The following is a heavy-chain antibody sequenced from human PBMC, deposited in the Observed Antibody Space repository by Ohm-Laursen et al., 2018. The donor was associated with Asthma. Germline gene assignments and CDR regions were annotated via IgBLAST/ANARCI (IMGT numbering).Heavy chain of an antibody. CDR2: IDLGDSYT. J-gene: IGHJ6*02. V-gene: IGHV5-10-1*01. CDR3: ARQVVDYYGSGKGYYGMDV. Sequence: GESLKISCKGSGYSFTTYWISWVRQMPGKGLEWMGKIDLGDSYTNYSPSFQGHVTISADKSISTAYLQWSSLKASDTAMYYCARQVVDYYGSGKGYYGMDVWGQGTTVTVSS. D-gene: IGHD3-10*01. CDR1: GYSFTTYW.